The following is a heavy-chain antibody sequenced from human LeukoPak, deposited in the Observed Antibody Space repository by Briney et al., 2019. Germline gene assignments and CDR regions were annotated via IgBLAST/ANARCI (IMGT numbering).Heavy chain of an antibody. V-gene: IGHV3-30*02. CDR3: AKDFLSGPSGFDY. D-gene: IGHD2/OR15-2a*01. Sequence: GGSLRLSCAASGFTFSSYGMHWVRQAPGKGLEWVAFIRYDGSNKYYADSVKGRFTISRDNSKNTLYLQMNSLRAEDTAVYYCAKDFLSGPSGFDYWGQGTLVTVSS. CDR2: IRYDGSNK. CDR1: GFTFSSYG. J-gene: IGHJ4*02.